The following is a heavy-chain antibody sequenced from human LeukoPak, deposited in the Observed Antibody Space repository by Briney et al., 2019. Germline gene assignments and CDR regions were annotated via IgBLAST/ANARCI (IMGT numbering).Heavy chain of an antibody. J-gene: IGHJ3*02. D-gene: IGHD3-22*01. V-gene: IGHV3-23*01. CDR1: GLTFSTYS. Sequence: GGSLRLSCAASGLTFSTYSMSWIRQSPGKGLEWVTGISGPGDSTFYADSVQGRFTISRDNSENTLHLQMNGLRADDTGIYYCAKDGKSDYYRNPFDMWGPGTVVTVSS. CDR3: AKDGKSDYYRNPFDM. CDR2: ISGPGDST.